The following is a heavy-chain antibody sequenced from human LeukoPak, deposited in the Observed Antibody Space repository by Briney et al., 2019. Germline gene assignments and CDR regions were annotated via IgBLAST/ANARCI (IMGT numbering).Heavy chain of an antibody. CDR2: INPESNGP. Sequence: ASVRVSCKASGYNFNAYYIHWVRQAPGQGLEWMGRINPESNGPVYAQKFRGRVTLTSDTSISTAYMQLRSLQSDDTAVYYCARKTSFRAGRTLDLDFWGQGALVTVSS. D-gene: IGHD1-7*01. CDR3: ARKTSFRAGRTLDLDF. CDR1: GYNFNAYY. J-gene: IGHJ4*02. V-gene: IGHV1-2*06.